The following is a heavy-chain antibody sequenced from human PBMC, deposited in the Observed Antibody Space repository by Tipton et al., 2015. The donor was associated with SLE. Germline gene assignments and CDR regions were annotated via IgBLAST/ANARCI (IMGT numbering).Heavy chain of an antibody. D-gene: IGHD1-26*01. CDR1: GFTFSSYS. V-gene: IGHV3-21*01. CDR3: ARDRGSYP. CDR2: ISSSSSYI. Sequence: AVSGFTFSSYSMNWVRQAPGKGLEWVSSISSSSSYIYYADSVKGRFTISRDNAKNSLYLQMNSLRAEDTAVYYCARDRGSYPWGQGTMVTVSS. J-gene: IGHJ3*01.